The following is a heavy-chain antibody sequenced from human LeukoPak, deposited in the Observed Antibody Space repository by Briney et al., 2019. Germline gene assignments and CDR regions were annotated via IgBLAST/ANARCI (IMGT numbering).Heavy chain of an antibody. V-gene: IGHV5-51*01. CDR1: GYSFTSYW. J-gene: IGHJ4*02. Sequence: GEPLKISCQGSGYSFTSYWIGWARRMPGKGLEWMGIIYPGDSDTRYSPSFQGQVTISADKSISTAYLQWSSLKASDTAMYYCASGSGRYYFDYWGQGTLVTVSS. D-gene: IGHD6-19*01. CDR3: ASGSGRYYFDY. CDR2: IYPGDSDT.